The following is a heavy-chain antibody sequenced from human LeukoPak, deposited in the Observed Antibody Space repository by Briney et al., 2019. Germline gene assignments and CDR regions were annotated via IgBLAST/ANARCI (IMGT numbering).Heavy chain of an antibody. CDR1: GFTFSSYW. Sequence: GGSLRLSCAASGFTFSSYWMHWVRQAPGKGLVWVSRINSDGSSTSYVDSVKGRFTISRDNAKNTLYLQMNSLRAEDTAVYYCAMGPYYYDSSGYYYWGQGTLVTVSS. J-gene: IGHJ4*02. CDR3: AMGPYYYDSSGYYY. V-gene: IGHV3-74*01. D-gene: IGHD3-22*01. CDR2: INSDGSST.